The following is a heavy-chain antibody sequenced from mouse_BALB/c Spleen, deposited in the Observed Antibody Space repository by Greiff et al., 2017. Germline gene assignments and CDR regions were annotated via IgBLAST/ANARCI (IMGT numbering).Heavy chain of an antibody. CDR3: ARQGYYAMDY. CDR2: ISNGGGST. V-gene: IGHV5-12-2*01. J-gene: IGHJ4*01. CDR1: GFTFSSYT. Sequence: EVQGVESGGGLVQPGGSLKLSCAASGFTFSSYTMSWVRQTPEKRLEWVAYISNGGGSTYYPDTVKGRFTISRDNAKNTLYLQMSSLKSEDTAMYYCARQGYYAMDYWGQGTSVTVSS.